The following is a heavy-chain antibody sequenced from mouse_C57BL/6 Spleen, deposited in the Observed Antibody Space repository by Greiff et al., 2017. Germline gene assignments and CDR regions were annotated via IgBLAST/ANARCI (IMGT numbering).Heavy chain of an antibody. J-gene: IGHJ3*01. D-gene: IGHD1-1*01. Sequence: QVQLQQSGPELVKPGASVKISCKASGYAFSSSWMNWVKQRPGKGLEWIGRIYPGDGDTNYNGKFKGKDTLTADKSSSTAYMQLSSLTSEDSAVYFCARPGSSPFAYWGQGTLVTVSA. V-gene: IGHV1-82*01. CDR1: GYAFSSSW. CDR3: ARPGSSPFAY. CDR2: IYPGDGDT.